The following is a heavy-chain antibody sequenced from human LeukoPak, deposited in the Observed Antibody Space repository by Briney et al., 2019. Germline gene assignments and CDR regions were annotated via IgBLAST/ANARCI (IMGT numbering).Heavy chain of an antibody. D-gene: IGHD2-15*01. J-gene: IGHJ4*02. Sequence: GGSLRLSCAASGFTFSSCAMSWVRQAPGKGLEWVSAISGSGGSTYYADSVKGRFTISRDNSKNTLYLQMNSLRAEDTAVYYCAKAAVVVVARSHFDYWGQGTLVTVSS. CDR1: GFTFSSCA. CDR2: ISGSGGST. CDR3: AKAAVVVVARSHFDY. V-gene: IGHV3-23*01.